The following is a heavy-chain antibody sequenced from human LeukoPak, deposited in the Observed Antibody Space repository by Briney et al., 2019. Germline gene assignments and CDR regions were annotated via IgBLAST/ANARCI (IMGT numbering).Heavy chain of an antibody. D-gene: IGHD1-26*01. V-gene: IGHV1-18*01. CDR1: GSTFTSSC. CDR3: ARGGTYYPSIDY. Sequence: ASVKVSCKAAGSTFTSSCINWVRQAPGQRLGWMGGISVYNGRTNYAQKFQGRVTMTTDSSTSTAYMDVTSLRSDDTAVYYCARGGTYYPSIDYWGQGTLVTVSS. CDR2: ISVYNGRT. J-gene: IGHJ4*02.